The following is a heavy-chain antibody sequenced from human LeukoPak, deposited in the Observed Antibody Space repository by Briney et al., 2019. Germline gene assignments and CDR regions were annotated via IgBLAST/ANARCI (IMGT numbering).Heavy chain of an antibody. D-gene: IGHD1-26*01. Sequence: ASVKVSCKASGYTFTRYYMHWVRQAPGQGLEWMGLISPRGVSTSYAQKLQGRVTMTRETSTSTDYMEVRSVTYEDTALYYCSSASKIGASSDYWGQGNLVTVSS. J-gene: IGHJ4*02. CDR2: ISPRGVST. CDR3: SSASKIGASSDY. CDR1: GYTFTRYY. V-gene: IGHV1-46*04.